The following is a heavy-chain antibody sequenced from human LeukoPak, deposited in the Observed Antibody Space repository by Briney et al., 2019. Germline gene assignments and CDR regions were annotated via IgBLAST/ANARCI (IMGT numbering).Heavy chain of an antibody. CDR1: GGSITTNY. D-gene: IGHD2-21*01. V-gene: IGHV4-59*01. Sequence: SETLSLTCTVSGGSITTNYWSWLGQPPGMGLEGIGYIHYSGNTKNNPSLTGRGTISVDTCRNHFSLNLISVTPADTAVYYCVKWQYCGNNCYFSAFDMWGQGTVVTVSS. J-gene: IGHJ3*02. CDR3: VKWQYCGNNCYFSAFDM. CDR2: IHYSGNT.